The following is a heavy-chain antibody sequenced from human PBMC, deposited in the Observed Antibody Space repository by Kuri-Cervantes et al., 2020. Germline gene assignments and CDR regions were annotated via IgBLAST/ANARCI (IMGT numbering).Heavy chain of an antibody. CDR1: GFTFSSYW. D-gene: IGHD6-13*01. CDR2: INSDGSST. V-gene: IGHV3-74*01. J-gene: IGHJ4*02. CDR3: TRRIAAAGTTVPDDY. Sequence: GESLKISCAASGFTFSSYWMHWVRQAPGKGLVWVSRINSDGSSTSYADSVKGRFTISRDNAKNTLYLQMNSLRAEDTAVYYCTRRIAAAGTTVPDDYWGQGTLVTVSS.